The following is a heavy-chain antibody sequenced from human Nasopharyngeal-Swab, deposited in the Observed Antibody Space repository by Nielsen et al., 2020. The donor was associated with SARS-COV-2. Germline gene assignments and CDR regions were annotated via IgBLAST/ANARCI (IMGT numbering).Heavy chain of an antibody. CDR1: GDSVSSTIAT. CDR2: TYYRSQWYN. V-gene: IGHV6-1*01. Sequence: SQTLPLTCAMSGDSVSSTIATWHWIRQSPWRGLEWLGRTYYRSQWYNDYAVSVRSRITISPDISKNQFSLHLNSVTPEDTAVYYCASFAQGSPSLYWGQGILVTVSS. J-gene: IGHJ4*02. CDR3: ASFAQGSPSLY.